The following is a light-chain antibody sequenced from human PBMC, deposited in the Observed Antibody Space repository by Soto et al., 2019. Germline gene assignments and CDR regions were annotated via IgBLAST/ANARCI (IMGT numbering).Light chain of an antibody. J-gene: IGKJ2*01. CDR2: KVS. Sequence: DIQMTQSPSTLSASVGDRVTITCRASQRTSGWLAWYQQKPGKAPKLLMYKVSTLESGVPSRFSGSGSETDFTLTISIQQPDDFATYYCQQYNSLYPFGQGTKREIK. V-gene: IGKV1-5*03. CDR3: QQYNSLYP. CDR1: QRTSGW.